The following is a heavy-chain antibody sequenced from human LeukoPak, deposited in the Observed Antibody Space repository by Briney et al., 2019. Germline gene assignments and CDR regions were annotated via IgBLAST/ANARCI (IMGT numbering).Heavy chain of an antibody. CDR3: AKDATPYY. CDR1: GFTFSNYA. Sequence: QTGGPLRLSCAASGFTFSNYAMTWVRQAPGKGLEWLSTISGSGDRTFYADSVKGRFTISRDNSKNTVYLQTNRLRAEDSAVYYCAKDATPYYWGQGTLVTVSS. J-gene: IGHJ4*02. V-gene: IGHV3-23*01. D-gene: IGHD2-15*01. CDR2: ISGSGDRT.